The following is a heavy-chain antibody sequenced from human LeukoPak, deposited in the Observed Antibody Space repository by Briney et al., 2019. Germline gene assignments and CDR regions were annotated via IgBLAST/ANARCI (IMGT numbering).Heavy chain of an antibody. Sequence: PGGSLRLSCAASAFIFTDYGFHWVRQAPAKGVEGVAAIWSDATNMFYANSVKGRFFIQRDDYQNTVYLEMSSLRAEDTAVYYCAKDAQGGFDYSNSFQYWGQGSLVTVSS. CDR3: AKDAQGGFDYSNSFQY. J-gene: IGHJ4*02. CDR2: IWSDATNM. D-gene: IGHD4-11*01. V-gene: IGHV3-33*06. CDR1: AFIFTDYG.